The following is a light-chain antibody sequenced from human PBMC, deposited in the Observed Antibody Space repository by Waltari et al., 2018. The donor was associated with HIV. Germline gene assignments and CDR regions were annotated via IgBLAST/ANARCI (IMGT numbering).Light chain of an antibody. V-gene: IGKV1-5*03. CDR3: QQYNSYWYT. CDR2: NAS. J-gene: IGKJ2*01. CDR1: QSVSKW. Sequence: DIQMTQSPSTLSASVGDRVTISCRASQSVSKWLAWYRQKPGKAPKLLISNASRLETGVPSTFSGSGSGTEFTLTISSLQPDDSATYYCQQYNSYWYTFGQGTKLEIK.